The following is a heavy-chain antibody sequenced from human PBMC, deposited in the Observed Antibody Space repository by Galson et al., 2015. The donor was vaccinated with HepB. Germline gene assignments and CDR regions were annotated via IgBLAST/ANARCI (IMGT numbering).Heavy chain of an antibody. CDR1: GFTFSNHW. V-gene: IGHV3-74*01. CDR2: IKNDGSNT. CDR3: ARGTPTGATVKGCFLY. Sequence: SLRLSCAASGFTFSNHWMHWVRQAPGKGLVWVSRIKNDGSNTIYADSVKGRFTISRDNAKNTLYLQMNSLRAEDTAVYYCARGTPTGATVKGCFLYWGQGTLVTVSS. D-gene: IGHD1-26*01. J-gene: IGHJ1*01.